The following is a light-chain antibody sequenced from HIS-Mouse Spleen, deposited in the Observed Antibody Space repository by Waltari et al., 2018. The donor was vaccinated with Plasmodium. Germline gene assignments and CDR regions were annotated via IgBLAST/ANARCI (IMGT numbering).Light chain of an antibody. V-gene: IGKV3-11*01. CDR1: QSVSSY. CDR3: QQRSNWPMYT. J-gene: IGKJ2*01. Sequence: EIVLTQSPATLSLSPGERATLSCRASQSVSSYLALYQQKPGQAPRLLIYDASKRATGSPARFSGSGAGTDFTITISSLEPEDFAVYYCQQRSNWPMYTFGQGTKLEIK. CDR2: DAS.